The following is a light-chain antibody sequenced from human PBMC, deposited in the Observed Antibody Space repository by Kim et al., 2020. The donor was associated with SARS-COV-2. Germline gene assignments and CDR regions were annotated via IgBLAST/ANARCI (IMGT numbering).Light chain of an antibody. CDR3: QAWDITTVV. J-gene: IGLJ2*01. CDR1: KLGKRF. Sequence: SYELTQPPSVSVSPGQTATITCSGDKLGKRFASWYQQKPGRSPVLVIFQDSKRPSGIPERFSGSNSGNGNTAILTISGAQPTDEADYFCQAWDITTVVFGGGTKLTVL. V-gene: IGLV3-1*01. CDR2: QDS.